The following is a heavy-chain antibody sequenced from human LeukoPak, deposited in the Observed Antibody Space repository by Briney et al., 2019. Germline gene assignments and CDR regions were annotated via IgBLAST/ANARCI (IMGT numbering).Heavy chain of an antibody. D-gene: IGHD1-26*01. CDR1: GFTFSSYS. J-gene: IGHJ3*02. Sequence: PGGSLRLSCAASGFTFSSYSMNWVRQAPGKGLEWVSSISSSSSYIYYADSVKGRFTISRDNAKNSLYLQMNSLRAEDTAVYYCARETSIVGADYAFDIWGQGTMVTVSS. CDR3: ARETSIVGADYAFDI. V-gene: IGHV3-21*01. CDR2: ISSSSSYI.